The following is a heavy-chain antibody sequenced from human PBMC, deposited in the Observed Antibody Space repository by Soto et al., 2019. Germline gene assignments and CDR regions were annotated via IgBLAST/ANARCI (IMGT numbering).Heavy chain of an antibody. CDR1: GGTFSSYT. V-gene: IGHV1-69*02. CDR3: ATRRGDGYNDY. J-gene: IGHJ4*02. Sequence: QVQLVQSGAWVKKRGSSVKVSCKGSGGTFSSYTITSVRQSAGQGLEWMGRIIPNLGISNYSQKFQGLVTITADKSTSTAYMELSSLRSEDTAVYYCATRRGDGYNDYWGQGTLVTVSS. CDR2: IIPNLGIS. D-gene: IGHD5-12*01.